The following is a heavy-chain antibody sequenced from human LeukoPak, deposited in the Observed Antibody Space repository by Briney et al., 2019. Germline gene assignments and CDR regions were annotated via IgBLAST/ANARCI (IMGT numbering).Heavy chain of an antibody. Sequence: PSETLSLTCTVSGDSVTDHYWSWIRQPPGKGLEWIAYFYYNGRSRYNPPLNSRVTISVDTSKNQFSLKVTSVTAADTAVYYCARHYYGDVYYFDFWGQGTLVTVSS. D-gene: IGHD4-17*01. CDR1: GDSVTDHY. CDR3: ARHYYGDVYYFDF. V-gene: IGHV4-59*08. CDR2: FYYNGRS. J-gene: IGHJ4*02.